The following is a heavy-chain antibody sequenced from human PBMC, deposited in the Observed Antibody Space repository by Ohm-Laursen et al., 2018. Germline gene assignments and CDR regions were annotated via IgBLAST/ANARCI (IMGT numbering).Heavy chain of an antibody. CDR2: INHSGRT. D-gene: IGHD5-24*01. Sequence: SETLSLTCAVYGGSFSGYDWSWIRQPPGKGLEWVGEINHSGRTNYNPSLKSRVIISVDTSKNQVSLRMSRVTAADTAVYYCARYSPVEMIIRGAFDIWGQGTMVTVSS. J-gene: IGHJ3*02. V-gene: IGHV4-34*01. CDR3: ARYSPVEMIIRGAFDI. CDR1: GGSFSGYD.